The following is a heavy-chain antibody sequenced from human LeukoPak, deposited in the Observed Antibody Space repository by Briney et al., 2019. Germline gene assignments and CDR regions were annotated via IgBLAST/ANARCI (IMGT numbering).Heavy chain of an antibody. D-gene: IGHD5-18*01. J-gene: IGHJ1*01. Sequence: PSETLSLTCAVYGGSFSGFYWSWIRQPPGKGLEWIGEINHSGNTKYNPSLKSRVTISRDTSKNQFSLKLSSVTAADTAVYYCATDYLGGYSYGSSWGQGPWSPSPQ. CDR3: ATDYLGGYSYGSS. CDR1: GGSFSGFY. CDR2: INHSGNT. V-gene: IGHV4-34*01.